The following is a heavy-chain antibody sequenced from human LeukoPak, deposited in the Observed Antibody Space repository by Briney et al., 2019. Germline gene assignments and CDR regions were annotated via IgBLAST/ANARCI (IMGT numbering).Heavy chain of an antibody. V-gene: IGHV1-18*01. D-gene: IGHD2-2*01. CDR3: ARDPPIVVVPAATPAEYFQH. CDR1: GYTFTSYG. Sequence: ASVKVSCKASGYTFTSYGISWVRQAPGQGLEWMGWISAYNGNTNCAQKLQGRVTMTTDTSTSTAYMELRSLRSDDTAVYYCARDPPIVVVPAATPAEYFQHWGQGTLVTVSS. CDR2: ISAYNGNT. J-gene: IGHJ1*01.